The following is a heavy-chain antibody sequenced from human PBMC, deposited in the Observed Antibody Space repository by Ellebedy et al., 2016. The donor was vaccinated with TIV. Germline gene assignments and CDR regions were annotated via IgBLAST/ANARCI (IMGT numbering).Heavy chain of an antibody. CDR1: GYTFTSYD. D-gene: IGHD2-8*01. V-gene: IGHV1-8*01. J-gene: IGHJ3*02. CDR3: ARSPPRLMVDI. Sequence: ASVKVSXXASGYTFTSYDINWVRQATGQGLEWMGWMNPNSGNTGYAQKFQGRVTMTRDTSTSTVYMELSSLRSEDTAVYYCARSPPRLMVDIWGQGTMVTVSS. CDR2: MNPNSGNT.